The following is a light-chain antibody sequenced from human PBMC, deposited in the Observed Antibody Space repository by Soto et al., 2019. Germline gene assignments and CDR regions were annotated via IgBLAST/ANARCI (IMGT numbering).Light chain of an antibody. J-gene: IGKJ3*01. V-gene: IGKV1-9*01. CDR3: QQLNSYPFT. CDR1: QAINSY. CDR2: AAS. Sequence: IQLTQSPSSLSASVGDRVTITCRASQAINSYLAWYQQKPGKAPKLPISAASTFDSGVPSRFSGSGSGTDFTLTISSLQPEDFATYYCQQLNSYPFTFGPGTKVDIK.